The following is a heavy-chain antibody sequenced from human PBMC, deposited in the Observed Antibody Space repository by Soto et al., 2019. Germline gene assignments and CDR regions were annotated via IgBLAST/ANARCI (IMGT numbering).Heavy chain of an antibody. CDR2: ISYDGSNK. V-gene: IGHV3-30-3*01. CDR3: AREKGGSYYKEFDY. D-gene: IGHD1-26*01. Sequence: QVQLVESGGGVVQPGRSLRLSCAASGFTFSSYAMHWVRQAPGKGLEWVAVISYDGSNKYYADSVKGRFTISRDNSKNTLYLQMNSLRAEDTAVYYCAREKGGSYYKEFDYWGQGTLVTVSS. CDR1: GFTFSSYA. J-gene: IGHJ4*02.